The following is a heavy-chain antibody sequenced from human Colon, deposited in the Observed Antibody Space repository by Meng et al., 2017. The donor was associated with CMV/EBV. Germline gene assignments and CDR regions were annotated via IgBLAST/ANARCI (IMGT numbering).Heavy chain of an antibody. CDR2: ISGSSGDM. CDR3: AKVLPNYDFWSVYSDY. J-gene: IGHJ4*02. Sequence: GESLKTPRVASGFTFSPYAMSWVRQVPGKGLEWVSAISGSSGDMYYAGPVKGRFTISRDNSKNTLYLQMDSLRAEDTAVYYCAKVLPNYDFWSVYSDYWGQGTLVTVSS. D-gene: IGHD3-3*01. CDR1: GFTFSPYA. V-gene: IGHV3-23*01.